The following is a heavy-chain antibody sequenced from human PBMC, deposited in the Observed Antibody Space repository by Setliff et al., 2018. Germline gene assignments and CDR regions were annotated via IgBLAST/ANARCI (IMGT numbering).Heavy chain of an antibody. CDR2: INQGGSDQ. Sequence: GGSLRLSCSASGFTFSSLWMAWVRQAPGKGLEWVANINQGGSDQFYVESVKGRFTISRDNAKNSLYLQMNSLRVGDTAVYYCARDVFDFRTGQAGPWGQGTLVTVSS. J-gene: IGHJ5*02. CDR3: ARDVFDFRTGQAGP. D-gene: IGHD3-3*01. CDR1: GFTFSSLW. V-gene: IGHV3-7*01.